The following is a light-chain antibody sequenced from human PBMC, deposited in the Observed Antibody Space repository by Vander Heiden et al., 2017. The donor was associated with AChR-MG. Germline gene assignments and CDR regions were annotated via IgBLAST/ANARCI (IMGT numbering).Light chain of an antibody. J-gene: IGLJ2*01. Sequence: SALTQPPSASGSPGQSVTISCTGTSSNVGGYNYVSWYQQHPGKAPKLMMYDVSNRPSGVPERFSGSKSGNTASLTVTGLQAEDEAEYYCSSYEGSNNLVVFGGGTKLTVL. V-gene: IGLV2-8*01. CDR3: SSYEGSNNLVV. CDR1: SSNVGGYNY. CDR2: DVS.